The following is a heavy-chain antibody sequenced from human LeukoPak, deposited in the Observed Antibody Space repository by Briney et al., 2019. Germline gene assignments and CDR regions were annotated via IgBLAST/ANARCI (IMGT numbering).Heavy chain of an antibody. CDR3: AKLYSSGWSAFDI. Sequence: GGSLRLSCAASGFTFSSYAMHWVRQAPGKGLEWVAVISYDGSNKYYADSVKGRFTISRDNSKNTLYLQMNSLRAEDTAVYYCAKLYSSGWSAFDIWGQGTMVTVSS. CDR1: GFTFSSYA. V-gene: IGHV3-30*04. CDR2: ISYDGSNK. J-gene: IGHJ3*02. D-gene: IGHD6-19*01.